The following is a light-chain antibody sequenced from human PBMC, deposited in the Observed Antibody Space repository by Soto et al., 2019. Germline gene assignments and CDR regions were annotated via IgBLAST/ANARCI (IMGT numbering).Light chain of an antibody. CDR1: QSVSSW. J-gene: IGKJ1*01. CDR3: QQYNNYFRT. CDR2: KAS. V-gene: IGKV1-5*03. Sequence: DIQMTQSPSTLSASVGDRFTITCRAGQSVSSWLAWYQQKPGKAPKLLIYKASTLESGVPSRFSGSGSGTEFTLTISSLQPDDFGTYYCQQYNNYFRTFGQGTKVDIK.